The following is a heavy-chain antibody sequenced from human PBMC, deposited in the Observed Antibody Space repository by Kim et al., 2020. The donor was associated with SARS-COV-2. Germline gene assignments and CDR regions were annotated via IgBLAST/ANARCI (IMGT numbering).Heavy chain of an antibody. V-gene: IGHV4-59*01. D-gene: IGHD3-22*01. Sequence: PKSRVTITVDTSKNQFSLKLSSVTAADTAVYYCARDGDYYDSSGYGYFDLWGRGTLVTVSS. J-gene: IGHJ2*01. CDR3: ARDGDYYDSSGYGYFDL.